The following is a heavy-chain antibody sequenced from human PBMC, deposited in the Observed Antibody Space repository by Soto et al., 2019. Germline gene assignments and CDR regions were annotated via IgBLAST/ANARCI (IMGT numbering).Heavy chain of an antibody. J-gene: IGHJ6*02. CDR2: ISYDGSNK. V-gene: IGHV3-30-3*01. D-gene: IGHD1-26*01. Sequence: GGSLRLSCAASGFTFSSYAMHWVRQAPGKGLEWVAVISYDGSNKYYADSVKGRFTISRDNSKNTLYLQMNSLRAEDTAVYYCARDLSGSRYYYYGMDVWGQGTTVTVS. CDR1: GFTFSSYA. CDR3: ARDLSGSRYYYYGMDV.